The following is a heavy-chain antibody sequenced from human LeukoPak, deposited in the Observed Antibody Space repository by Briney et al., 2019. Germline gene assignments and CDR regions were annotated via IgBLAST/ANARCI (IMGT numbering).Heavy chain of an antibody. CDR3: ARDTDTVTTILDY. CDR2: IKQDGSKK. V-gene: IGHV3-7*01. Sequence: GGSLRLSCVASGFTFSNHAMTWVRQAPGKGLEWVANIKQDGSKKSYVDSVKGRFTISRDNAKNTLYLQMNSLRAEDTAVYYCARDTDTVTTILDYWGQGTLVTVSS. J-gene: IGHJ4*02. D-gene: IGHD4-17*01. CDR1: GFTFSNHA.